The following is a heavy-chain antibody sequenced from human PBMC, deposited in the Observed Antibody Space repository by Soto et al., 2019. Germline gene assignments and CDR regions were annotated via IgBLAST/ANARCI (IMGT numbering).Heavy chain of an antibody. CDR2: ISAYNGNT. D-gene: IGHD3-10*01. CDR3: ARTILLWFGESSPWGAFDI. Sequence: ASVKVSCKASGYTFTSYGISWVRQAPGQGLEWMGWISAYNGNTNYAQKLQGRVTMTTDTSTSKAYMELRSLRSADTAVYYCARTILLWFGESSPWGAFDIWGQGTMVTVSS. V-gene: IGHV1-18*01. CDR1: GYTFTSYG. J-gene: IGHJ3*02.